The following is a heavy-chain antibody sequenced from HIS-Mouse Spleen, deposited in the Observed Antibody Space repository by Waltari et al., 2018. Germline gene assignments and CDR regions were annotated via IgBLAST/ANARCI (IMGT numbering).Heavy chain of an antibody. CDR1: GYTFTSYG. CDR3: ARSESRFLEWLDWFDP. J-gene: IGHJ5*02. D-gene: IGHD3-3*01. V-gene: IGHV1-18*01. Sequence: QVQLVQSGAEVKKPGASVKVSCKASGYTFTSYGISWVRQAPGKGLEWMGWISAYNGNTTYAPRLQDRVTMTTDTSTSTAYMELRSLRSDDTAVYYCARSESRFLEWLDWFDPWGQGTLVTVSS. CDR2: ISAYNGNT.